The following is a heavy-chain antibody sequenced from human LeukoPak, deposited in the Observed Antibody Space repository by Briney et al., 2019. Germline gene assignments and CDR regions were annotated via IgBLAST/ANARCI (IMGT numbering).Heavy chain of an antibody. D-gene: IGHD2-2*02. V-gene: IGHV3-7*01. CDR1: GFTFSSYC. Sequence: GGSLRLSCAASGFTFSSYCMSWVRQAPGKGLEWVAYIKHDGSYKYYADSVKGRFTISRDNAKNSLYLQMNSLRAEDTAVYYCAREPHCSSTSCYSVGMDVWGQGATVTVSS. CDR3: AREPHCSSTSCYSVGMDV. J-gene: IGHJ6*01. CDR2: IKHDGSYK.